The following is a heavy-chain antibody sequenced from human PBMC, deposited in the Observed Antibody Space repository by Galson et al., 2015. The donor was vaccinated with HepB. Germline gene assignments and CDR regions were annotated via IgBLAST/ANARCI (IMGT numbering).Heavy chain of an antibody. D-gene: IGHD1-26*01. Sequence: SLRLSCAASGFTFSSYSMNWVRQAPGKGLEWVSSISSSSSYIYYADSVKGRFTISRDNAKNSLYLQMNSLRAEDTAVYYCARWRGHSGSYLLDYWGQGTLVTVSS. CDR1: GFTFSSYS. V-gene: IGHV3-21*01. CDR3: ARWRGHSGSYLLDY. J-gene: IGHJ4*02. CDR2: ISSSSSYI.